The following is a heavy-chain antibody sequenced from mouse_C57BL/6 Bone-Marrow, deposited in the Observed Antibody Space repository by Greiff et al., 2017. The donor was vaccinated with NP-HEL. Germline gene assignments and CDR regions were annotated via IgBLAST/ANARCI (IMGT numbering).Heavy chain of an antibody. CDR1: GYAFSSSW. Sequence: QVQLQQSGPELVKPGASVKISCKASGYAFSSSWMNWVKQRPGKGLEWIGRIYPGDGDTNYNGKFKGKATLTADKSSSTAYMQLSSLTSEDSAVYFCARNNGWKYFDVWGTGTTVTVSS. D-gene: IGHD2-2*01. CDR2: IYPGDGDT. J-gene: IGHJ1*03. CDR3: ARNNGWKYFDV. V-gene: IGHV1-82*01.